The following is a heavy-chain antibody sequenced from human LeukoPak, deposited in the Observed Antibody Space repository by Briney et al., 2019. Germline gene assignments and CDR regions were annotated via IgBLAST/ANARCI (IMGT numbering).Heavy chain of an antibody. CDR3: ARGILLRGARFFYFDY. CDR2: ISYDGSNK. J-gene: IGHJ4*02. CDR1: GFTFSDYY. Sequence: PGGSLRLSCAASGFTFSDYYMSWIRQAPGKGLEWVAVISYDGSNKYYADSVKGRFTISRDNSKNTLYLQMNSLRAEDTAVYYCARGILLRGARFFYFDYWGQGTLVTVSS. V-gene: IGHV3-30*03. D-gene: IGHD1-26*01.